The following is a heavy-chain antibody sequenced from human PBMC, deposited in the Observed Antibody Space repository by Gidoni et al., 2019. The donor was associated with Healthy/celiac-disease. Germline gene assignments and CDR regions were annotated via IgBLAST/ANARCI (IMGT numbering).Heavy chain of an antibody. CDR1: GGSISSGGYY. Sequence: QVQLQESGPGLVTHSQTLSLTCTVSGGSISSGGYYWSWIRQHPGKGLEWIGYIYYRGSTHYNPSLKSRVTISVDTSKNQFSLKLSSVIAADTAVYYCARVYSSSWYAGGANWFDPWGQGTLVTVSS. CDR2: IYYRGST. J-gene: IGHJ5*02. CDR3: ARVYSSSWYAGGANWFDP. V-gene: IGHV4-31*03. D-gene: IGHD6-13*01.